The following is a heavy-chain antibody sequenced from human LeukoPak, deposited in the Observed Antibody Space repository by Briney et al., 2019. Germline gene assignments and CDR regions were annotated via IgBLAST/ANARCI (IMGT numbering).Heavy chain of an antibody. Sequence: ASVKVSCKAPGYTFTSYDINWVRKAPGQGLEWMGWMNPNSGNTGYAQKFQGRVTMTRNTSISTAYVEMSSLRSEDTAVYYCARGYGQKTIFGVVIIRGYYYYYMDVWGKGTTVTVSS. J-gene: IGHJ6*03. V-gene: IGHV1-8*01. CDR1: GYTFTSYD. CDR3: ARGYGQKTIFGVVIIRGYYYYYMDV. D-gene: IGHD3-3*01. CDR2: MNPNSGNT.